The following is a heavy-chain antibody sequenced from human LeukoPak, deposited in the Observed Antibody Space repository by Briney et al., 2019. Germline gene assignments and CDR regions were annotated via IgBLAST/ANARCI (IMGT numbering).Heavy chain of an antibody. CDR3: ARVKIAARHAFDY. CDR1: GYTFTSYD. CDR2: MNPNSGNT. Sequence: GASVKVSCKASGYTFTSYDINWVRQTTGQGLEWMGWMNPNSGNTGYAQKFQGRVTITRNTSISTDYMELSSLRSEDTAVYYCARVKIAARHAFDYWGQGTLVTVSS. D-gene: IGHD6-6*01. J-gene: IGHJ4*02. V-gene: IGHV1-8*03.